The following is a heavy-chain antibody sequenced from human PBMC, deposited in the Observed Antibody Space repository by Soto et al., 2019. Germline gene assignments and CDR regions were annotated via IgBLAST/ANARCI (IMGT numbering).Heavy chain of an antibody. CDR1: GFTFSSYW. CDR3: ARDEIGIAAVDDAFDI. J-gene: IGHJ3*02. V-gene: IGHV3-74*01. D-gene: IGHD6-13*01. Sequence: GGSLRLSCATSGFTFSSYWMHWVRQAPGKGLVWVSRINSGGSSTSYADSVKGRFTISRDNAKNMLYMQMNSLRAEDTAVYYCARDEIGIAAVDDAFDIWGQGTMVTVSS. CDR2: INSGGSST.